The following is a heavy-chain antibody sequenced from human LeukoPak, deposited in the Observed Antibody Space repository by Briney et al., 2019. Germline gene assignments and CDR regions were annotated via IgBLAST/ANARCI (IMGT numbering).Heavy chain of an antibody. J-gene: IGHJ5*02. D-gene: IGHD3-22*01. CDR1: GFAFSSYS. CDR2: ISSSSSYM. CDR3: ARWYYYETSGLYYGSFDN. Sequence: GGSLRLSCAASGFAFSSYSMNWVRQAPGKGLEWVSSISSSSSYMYYADSVKGRFTISRDNAKNSLSLQMNSLRAEDTAVYYCARWYYYETSGLYYGSFDNWGQGTLVTVSS. V-gene: IGHV3-21*04.